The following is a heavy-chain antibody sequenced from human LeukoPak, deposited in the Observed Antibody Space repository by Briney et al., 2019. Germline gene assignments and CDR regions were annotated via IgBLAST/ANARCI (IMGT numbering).Heavy chain of an antibody. D-gene: IGHD2-2*01. CDR3: ARSQGYCSSTSCLGWWFDP. J-gene: IGHJ5*02. CDR2: IIPIFGTA. CDR1: GYTFTSYA. V-gene: IGHV1-69*13. Sequence: RASVKVSCKASGYTFTSYAISWVRQAPGQGLEWMGGIIPIFGTANYAQKFQGRVTITADESTSTAYMELSSLRSEDTAVYYCARSQGYCSSTSCLGWWFDPWGQGTLVTVSS.